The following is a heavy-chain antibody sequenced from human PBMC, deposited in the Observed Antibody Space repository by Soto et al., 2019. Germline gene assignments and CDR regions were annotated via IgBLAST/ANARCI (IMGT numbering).Heavy chain of an antibody. CDR1: GFTFSSYE. J-gene: IGHJ3*02. D-gene: IGHD1-7*01. Sequence: GGSLRLSCAASGFTFSSYEMNWVRQAQGKGLEWVSYISSSGSTIYYADSVKGRFTISRDNAKNSLYLQMNSLRAEDTAVYYCARDYRITGTLDAFDIWGQGTMVTVSS. CDR2: ISSSGSTI. V-gene: IGHV3-48*03. CDR3: ARDYRITGTLDAFDI.